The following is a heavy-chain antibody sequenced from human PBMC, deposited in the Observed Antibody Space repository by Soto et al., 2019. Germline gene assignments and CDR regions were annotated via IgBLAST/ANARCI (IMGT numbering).Heavy chain of an antibody. CDR3: AKGSSSAGDYYYYGMDV. CDR2: ISASGVRT. V-gene: IGHV3-23*01. J-gene: IGHJ6*02. Sequence: GGSLRLSCAASGFTFSSYAMSWVRQAPGKGLEGVSAISASGVRTYYADSVKGRFTISRDNSKNTLYPQMNGLRAEDTAVYYCAKGSSSAGDYYYYGMDVWGQGTTVTVSS. D-gene: IGHD6-6*01. CDR1: GFTFSSYA.